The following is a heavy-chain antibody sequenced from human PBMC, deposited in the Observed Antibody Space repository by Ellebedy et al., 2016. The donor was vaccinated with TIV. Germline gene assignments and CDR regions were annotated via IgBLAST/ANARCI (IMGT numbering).Heavy chain of an antibody. D-gene: IGHD2-21*02. CDR3: ACWSGDWNGPFDY. V-gene: IGHV3-30-3*01. CDR1: GFTFSSYA. CDR2: VSSDGSNK. J-gene: IGHJ4*02. Sequence: GESLKISCAASGFTFSSYAMQWVRQAPGKGLEWVAAVSSDGSNKYYTDSVKGRFTSSRDNAKNSLYLQMNSLRAEDTAVYYCACWSGDWNGPFDYWGPGTLVTVST.